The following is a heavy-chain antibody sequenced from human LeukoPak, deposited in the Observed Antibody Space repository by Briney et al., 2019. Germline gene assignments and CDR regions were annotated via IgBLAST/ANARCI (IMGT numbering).Heavy chain of an antibody. J-gene: IGHJ3*02. CDR3: ATLAVAGTENAFDI. V-gene: IGHV3-33*01. D-gene: IGHD6-19*01. CDR1: GFTFSSYG. CDR2: IWYDGSNE. Sequence: QPGGSLRLSCAASGFTFSSYGMHWVRQAPGKGLEWVAVIWYDGSNEYCADSVKGRFTIPRDNSKNTLYLQMNSLRAEDTAVYYCATLAVAGTENAFDIWGQGTMVTVSS.